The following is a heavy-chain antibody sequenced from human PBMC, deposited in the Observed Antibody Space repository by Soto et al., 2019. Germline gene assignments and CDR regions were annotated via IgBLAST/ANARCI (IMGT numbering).Heavy chain of an antibody. Sequence: PVGSLRLSCAASGFTFSTYEMNWVRQAPGKGLEWVSYITTTGSTTYYADSVKGRSTISRDNAKNTLYLQMNSLRGEDTAVYYCARGNSPVDIYWGQGTLVTVSS. CDR2: ITTTGSTT. V-gene: IGHV3-48*03. CDR1: GFTFSTYE. J-gene: IGHJ4*02. CDR3: ARGNSPVDIY. D-gene: IGHD2-21*01.